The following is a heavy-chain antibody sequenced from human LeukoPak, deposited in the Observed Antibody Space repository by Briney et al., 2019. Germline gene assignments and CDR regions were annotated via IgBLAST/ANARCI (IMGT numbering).Heavy chain of an antibody. V-gene: IGHV3-11*01. D-gene: IGHD3-9*01. CDR3: ARDGHYDILTGYFQD. Sequence: GGSLRLSCAASGFTFTDYYMSWIRQAPGKGLEWVSYITNSGTTIYYADSVKDRFTISRDNAKNSLYLQMNSLRAEDTAVYYCARDGHYDILTGYFQDWGQGTLVTVSS. CDR2: ITNSGTTI. CDR1: GFTFTDYY. J-gene: IGHJ1*01.